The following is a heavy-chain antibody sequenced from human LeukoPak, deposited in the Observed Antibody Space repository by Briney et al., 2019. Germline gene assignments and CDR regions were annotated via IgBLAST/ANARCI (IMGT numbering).Heavy chain of an antibody. CDR1: GGTFSSYA. J-gene: IGHJ5*02. Sequence: GASVKVSCKASGGTFSSYAISWVRQAPGQGLEWMGGIIPFFGTANYAQKFQGRVTITTDESTSTAYMELSSLRSEDTAVYYCARDPLSSGWFDPWGQGTLVTVSS. V-gene: IGHV1-69*05. D-gene: IGHD3-10*01. CDR2: IIPFFGTA. CDR3: ARDPLSSGWFDP.